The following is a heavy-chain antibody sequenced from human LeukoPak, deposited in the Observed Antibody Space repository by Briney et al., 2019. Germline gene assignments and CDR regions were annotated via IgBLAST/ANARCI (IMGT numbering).Heavy chain of an antibody. CDR3: AKDCDYGGNSGLSCY. D-gene: IGHD4-23*01. V-gene: IGHV3-23*01. CDR2: ISNSGDYT. CDR1: GFTLRSYS. J-gene: IGHJ4*02. Sequence: PGGSLRLSCAASGFTLRSYSMSWVRQAPGKGLEWVSGISNSGDYTFYTDSVKGRFTIYRDSAKNTLYLQMNSLRAEDTAVFYCAKDCDYGGNSGLSCYWGQGILVTVSS.